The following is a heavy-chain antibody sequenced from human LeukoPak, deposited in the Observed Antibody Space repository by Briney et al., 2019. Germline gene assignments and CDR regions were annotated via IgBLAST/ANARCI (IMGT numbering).Heavy chain of an antibody. D-gene: IGHD5-18*01. V-gene: IGHV7-4-1*02. CDR1: GYTFTSYG. J-gene: IGHJ5*02. CDR2: INTNTGNP. Sequence: GESLKVSCKASGYTFTSYGMNWVRQAPGQGLEWMGWINTNTGNPTYAQGFTGRFVFSLDISVSTAYLQITSLKAEDTAVYYCAREFKYSSGYMGGARWFDPWGQGTLVTVSS. CDR3: AREFKYSSGYMGGARWFDP.